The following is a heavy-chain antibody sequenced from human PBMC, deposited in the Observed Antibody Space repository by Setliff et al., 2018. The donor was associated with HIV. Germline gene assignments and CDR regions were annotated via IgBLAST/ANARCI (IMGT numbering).Heavy chain of an antibody. CDR1: GFTFSSYT. CDR3: ARPLDFYCRGGSCRGYNYYYMDA. Sequence: GGSLRLSCAASGFTFSSYTMNWVRQAPGKGLEWVSSITSSSSYINYADSVKGRFTISRDNAKNSLYLQMNSLRAEDTAVYYCARPLDFYCRGGSCRGYNYYYMDAWGKGTTVTAP. J-gene: IGHJ6*03. CDR2: ITSSSSYI. V-gene: IGHV3-21*01. D-gene: IGHD2-15*01.